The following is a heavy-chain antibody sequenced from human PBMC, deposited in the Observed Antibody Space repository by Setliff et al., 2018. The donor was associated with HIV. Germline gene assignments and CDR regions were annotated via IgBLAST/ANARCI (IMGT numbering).Heavy chain of an antibody. V-gene: IGHV3-15*01. D-gene: IGHD3-10*01. CDR2: IKSKADGGAT. CDR3: TTDLIIRGVIIDGALR. J-gene: IGHJ4*02. Sequence: PVGSLRLSCAVSGITFGNAWMSWVRQAPGKGLEWVGRIKSKADGGATDYAAPVKGRFSISRDDSKNMLYLQMNSLETEDTAVYYCTTDLIIRGVIIDGALRWGQGTLVTVSS. CDR1: GITFGNAW.